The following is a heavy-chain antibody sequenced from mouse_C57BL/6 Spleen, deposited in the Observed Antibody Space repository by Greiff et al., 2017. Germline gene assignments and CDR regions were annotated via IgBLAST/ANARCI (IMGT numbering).Heavy chain of an antibody. J-gene: IGHJ1*03. V-gene: IGHV1-80*01. Sequence: QVQLQQSGAELVKPGASVKISCKASGYAFSSYWMNWVKQRPGKGLEWIGQIYPGDGDTNYNGKFKGKATLTADKSSSTAYMQLSSLTSEDSAVYFCARDYYGSSYWYVDVWGTGTTVTVSS. CDR2: IYPGDGDT. CDR1: GYAFSSYW. CDR3: ARDYYGSSYWYVDV. D-gene: IGHD1-1*01.